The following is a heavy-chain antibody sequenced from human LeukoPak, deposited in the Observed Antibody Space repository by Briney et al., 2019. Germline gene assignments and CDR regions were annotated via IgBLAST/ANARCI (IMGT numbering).Heavy chain of an antibody. CDR3: ARGESQQWLVAWYFDL. CDR1: GGSISSYY. D-gene: IGHD6-19*01. Sequence: SETLSLTCTVSGGSISSYYWSWIRQPAGKGLEWIGRIYTSGSTNYNPSLKSRVTMSVDTSKNQFSLKLSSVTAADTAVYYCARGESQQWLVAWYFDLWGRGTLVTVSS. V-gene: IGHV4-4*07. CDR2: IYTSGST. J-gene: IGHJ2*01.